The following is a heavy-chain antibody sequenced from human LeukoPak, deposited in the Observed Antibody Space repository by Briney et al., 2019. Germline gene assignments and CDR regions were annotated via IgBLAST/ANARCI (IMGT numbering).Heavy chain of an antibody. CDR3: ARLSIAARPTL. D-gene: IGHD6-6*01. CDR1: GFTFSSYS. CDR2: ISSSSSTI. J-gene: IGHJ4*02. Sequence: HPGGSLRLSCAASGFTFSSYSMNWVRQAPGKGLEWVSYISSSSSTIYYADSVKGRFTISRDNAKNSLYLQMNSLRAEDTAVYYCARLSIAARPTLWGQGTLVTVSS. V-gene: IGHV3-48*01.